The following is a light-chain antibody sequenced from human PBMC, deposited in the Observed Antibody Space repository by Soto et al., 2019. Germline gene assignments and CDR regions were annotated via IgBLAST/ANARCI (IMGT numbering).Light chain of an antibody. CDR3: TSFTSSSTWV. Sequence: QSALTQPASVSGSPGQSIAISCTGSSSDVGIYNYVSWYQQHPGKVPKLIIYEVTNRPSGVSNRFSGSKSGNTASLTISELQAEDEADYYCTSFTSSSTWVFGGGTKVTVL. J-gene: IGLJ3*02. CDR1: SSDVGIYNY. CDR2: EVT. V-gene: IGLV2-14*01.